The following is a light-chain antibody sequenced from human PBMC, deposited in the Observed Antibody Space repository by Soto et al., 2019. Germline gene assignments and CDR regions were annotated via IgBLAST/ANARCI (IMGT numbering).Light chain of an antibody. CDR3: QQYGSSPWT. V-gene: IGKV3-15*01. CDR1: QSVYGD. CDR2: RAS. Sequence: VMTQSPATLSVSVGETATLSCRASQSVYGDLAWYQQRPGQAPGLLIYRASLRAAGVSARFSGSGSGTDFTLTISDLRSEDVALYYCQQYGSSPWTFGQGTKVEIK. J-gene: IGKJ1*01.